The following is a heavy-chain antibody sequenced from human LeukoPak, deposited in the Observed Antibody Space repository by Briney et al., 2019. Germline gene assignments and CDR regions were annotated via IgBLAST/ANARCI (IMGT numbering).Heavy chain of an antibody. V-gene: IGHV1-46*01. Sequence: ASVKVSCKASGYTFTSYYMHWVRQAPGQGLEWMGIINPSGGSTSYAQKFQGRVTMTRDTSISTAYMELSRLRSDDTAVYYCARDRVAVAGTGYYYYMDVWGKGTTVTISS. CDR3: ARDRVAVAGTGYYYYMDV. CDR2: INPSGGST. D-gene: IGHD6-19*01. CDR1: GYTFTSYY. J-gene: IGHJ6*03.